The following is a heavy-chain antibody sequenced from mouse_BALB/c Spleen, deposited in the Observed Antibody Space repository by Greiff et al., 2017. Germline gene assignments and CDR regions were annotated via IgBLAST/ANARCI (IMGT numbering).Heavy chain of an antibody. CDR1: GYTFTSYW. Sequence: LQQPGSELVRPGASVKLSCKASGYTFTSYWMHWVKQRPGKGLEWIGNIYPGSGSTNYDEKFKSKATLTVDTSSSTAYMQLSSLTSEDSAVYYCTREGDYDGTFDVWGAGTTVTVSS. J-gene: IGHJ1*01. V-gene: IGHV1S22*01. CDR2: IYPGSGST. CDR3: TREGDYDGTFDV. D-gene: IGHD2-4*01.